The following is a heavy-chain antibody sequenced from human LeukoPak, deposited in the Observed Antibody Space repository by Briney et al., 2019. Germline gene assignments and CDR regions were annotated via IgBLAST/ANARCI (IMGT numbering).Heavy chain of an antibody. Sequence: GESLKISCKGSGYSFISYWIGWVRQMPGKGLEWMGIIFPGDSDTRYSPSFQGQVTISADKSISTAYLQWSSLKASDTAMYFCARHVLDASGTQGDYWGQGTLVTVSS. CDR2: IFPGDSDT. J-gene: IGHJ4*02. D-gene: IGHD3-10*01. CDR1: GYSFISYW. V-gene: IGHV5-51*01. CDR3: ARHVLDASGTQGDY.